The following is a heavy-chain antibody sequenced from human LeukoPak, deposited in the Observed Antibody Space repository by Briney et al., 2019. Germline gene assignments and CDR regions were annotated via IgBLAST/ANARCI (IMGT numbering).Heavy chain of an antibody. V-gene: IGHV4-59*08. CDR2: IYYSGTT. Sequence: PSETLSLTCTVSGGSITSYYWSWIRQPPGKGLEWIGYIYYSGTTNYNPSLKSRVTISVDTSKNQFSLKVNSVTAADTAVYYCARRGYSSGFYYFDYWGQGTLVTVSS. CDR3: ARRGYSSGFYYFDY. CDR1: GGSITSYY. J-gene: IGHJ4*02. D-gene: IGHD6-19*01.